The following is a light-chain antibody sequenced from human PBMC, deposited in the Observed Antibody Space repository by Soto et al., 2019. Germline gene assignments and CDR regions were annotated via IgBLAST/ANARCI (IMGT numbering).Light chain of an antibody. CDR1: QGIRND. CDR3: QRYGSSRPWT. CDR2: AAS. J-gene: IGKJ1*01. V-gene: IGKV1-6*01. Sequence: AIQMTQSPSSLSASVGDRVTITCRASQGIRNDLGWYQQKPGKAPKLLIYAASSLQSGVPSRFSGSGSGTDFTLTISSLQPEDFAVYYCQRYGSSRPWTFGQGTKVDIK.